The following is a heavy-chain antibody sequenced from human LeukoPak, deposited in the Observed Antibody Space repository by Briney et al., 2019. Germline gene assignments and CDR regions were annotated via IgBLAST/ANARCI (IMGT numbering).Heavy chain of an antibody. CDR1: GFSFPSHS. J-gene: IGHJ4*02. CDR2: IGTSSSTI. D-gene: IGHD3-3*01. Sequence: PGGSLRLSCAASGFSFPSHSFHWVRQSPGKGLEWVAYIGTSSSTIYQAKSVKGRFSISGDNAKNSLFLQMDSLRVEDTAVYYCARDRGTFGVVDSWGQGTLVAVSS. V-gene: IGHV3-48*04. CDR3: ARDRGTFGVVDS.